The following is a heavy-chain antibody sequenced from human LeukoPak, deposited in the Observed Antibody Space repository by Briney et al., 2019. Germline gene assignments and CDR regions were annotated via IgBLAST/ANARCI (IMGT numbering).Heavy chain of an antibody. D-gene: IGHD6-19*01. CDR1: GFSFSDYS. CDR3: ARVDSSGWYHNDY. Sequence: GGSLRLSCAASGFSFSDYSMNWVRRAPGKGLEWVSSIIISTTYTYYADSVRGRFTISRDNAKSSLYLQMNSLRPEDTAVYYCARVDSSGWYHNDYWGQGTLVTVSS. J-gene: IGHJ4*02. CDR2: IIISTTYT. V-gene: IGHV3-21*01.